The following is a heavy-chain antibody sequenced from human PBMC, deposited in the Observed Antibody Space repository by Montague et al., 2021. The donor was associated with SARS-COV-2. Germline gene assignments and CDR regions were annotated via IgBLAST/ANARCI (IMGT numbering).Heavy chain of an antibody. V-gene: IGHV4-4*02. Sequence: SKTLSLTCDVSGGAMSSGQWWSWVRQPPGKGLEWIGEIYQTGYTNYNPSLRSRVTISVDKSRNQFSLKMTSMTAADTAVYYCATNYGSGTFPGWFDPWGQGTLVTVSS. D-gene: IGHD3-10*01. CDR2: IYQTGYT. CDR3: ATNYGSGTFPGWFDP. J-gene: IGHJ5*02. CDR1: GGAMSSGQW.